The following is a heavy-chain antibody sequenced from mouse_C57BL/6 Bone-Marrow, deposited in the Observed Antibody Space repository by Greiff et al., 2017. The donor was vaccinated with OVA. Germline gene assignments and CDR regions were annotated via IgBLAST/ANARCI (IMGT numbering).Heavy chain of an antibody. D-gene: IGHD2-1*01. CDR1: GYTFTSYG. J-gene: IGHJ3*01. CDR3: ARRTGNFWFAY. CDR2: IYPRSGNT. Sequence: QVQLQQSGAELARPGASVKLSCKASGYTFTSYGISWVKRRTGQGLEWIGEIYPRSGNTYYNEKFKGKATLTADKSSSTAYMELRSLTSEDSAVYFCARRTGNFWFAYWGQGALVTVSA. V-gene: IGHV1-81*01.